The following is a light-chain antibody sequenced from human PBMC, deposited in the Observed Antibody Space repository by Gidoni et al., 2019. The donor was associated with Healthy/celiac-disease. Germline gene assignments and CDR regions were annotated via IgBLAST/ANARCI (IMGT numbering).Light chain of an antibody. CDR1: SSDVGGYNY. CDR2: EVS. J-gene: IGLJ3*02. CDR3: SSYTSSSTLEV. V-gene: IGLV2-14*01. Sequence: QSALTQPASVSGSPGQSLTISCTGTSSDVGGYNYVSWYQHHPGKAPKLMIYEVSNRPSGVSNRFSGSKSGNTASLTISGLQAEDEADYYCSSYTSSSTLEVFGGGTKLTVL.